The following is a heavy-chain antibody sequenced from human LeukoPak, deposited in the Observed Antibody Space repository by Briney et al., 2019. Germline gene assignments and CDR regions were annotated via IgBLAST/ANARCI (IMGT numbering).Heavy chain of an antibody. CDR1: GGSISSSSYF. D-gene: IGHD3-22*01. J-gene: IGHJ4*02. CDR3: ARDLAVLGYFHFDY. Sequence: SETLSLTCTVSGGSISSSSYFWGWIRQPPGKGLEWIGSIYYSGSTYYNPSLKSRVTLSVDTSKNQFSLKLSSVTAADTAVYYCARDLAVLGYFHFDYWGQGTLVTVSS. CDR2: IYYSGST. V-gene: IGHV4-39*07.